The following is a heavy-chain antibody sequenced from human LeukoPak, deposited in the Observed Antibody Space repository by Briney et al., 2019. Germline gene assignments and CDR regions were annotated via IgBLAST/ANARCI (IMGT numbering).Heavy chain of an antibody. CDR1: GGTFSSYA. Sequence: SVKVSCKASGGTFSSYAISWVRQAPGQGLEWMGRIIPILGIANYAQKFQGRVTITADKSTSTAYMELSSLRAEDTAVYYCAKDLAVYCSSTSCYSYYFDYWGQGTLVTVSS. V-gene: IGHV1-69*04. J-gene: IGHJ4*02. D-gene: IGHD2-2*01. CDR2: IIPILGIA. CDR3: AKDLAVYCSSTSCYSYYFDY.